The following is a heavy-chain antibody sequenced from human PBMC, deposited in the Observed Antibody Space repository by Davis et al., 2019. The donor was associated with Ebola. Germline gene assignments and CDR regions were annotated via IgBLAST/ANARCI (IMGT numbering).Heavy chain of an antibody. CDR1: GGTFSGYY. CDR2: INHTGTT. J-gene: IGHJ1*01. D-gene: IGHD4-17*01. Sequence: SETLSLTCAVYGGTFSGYYWSWIRQPPGRGLEWIGEINHTGTTNYNPSPESRVTISVDTSKRQFSLTVSSVTAADTAVYYCASPGDYVRYFQHWGQGALVTVSS. V-gene: IGHV4-34*01. CDR3: ASPGDYVRYFQH.